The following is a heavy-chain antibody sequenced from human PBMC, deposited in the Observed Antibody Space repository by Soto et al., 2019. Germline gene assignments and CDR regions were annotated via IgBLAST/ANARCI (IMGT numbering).Heavy chain of an antibody. CDR1: GFTISPYW. Sequence: EVQLVESGGGLVQPGGSLRLSCAASGFTISPYWMSWVRQLPGKGLEWMANIRQDGSEIYYADSVNGRFTISRDNGKNSLYLQMNSLRAEDTAVYYCARTGRRDTRSMDVWGQGTTVTVSS. CDR2: IRQDGSEI. J-gene: IGHJ6*02. CDR3: ARTGRRDTRSMDV. D-gene: IGHD3-10*01. V-gene: IGHV3-7*01.